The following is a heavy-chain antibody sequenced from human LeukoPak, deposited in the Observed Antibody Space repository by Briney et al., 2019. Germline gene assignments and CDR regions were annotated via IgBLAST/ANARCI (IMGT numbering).Heavy chain of an antibody. Sequence: WGSLRLSCAASGFTFSSYAMHWVRQAPGKGLEGVAVISYDGSNKYYADSVKGRFTISRDNAKNSLYLQMNSLRAEDTAVYYCAELGITMIGGVWGKGTTVTISS. CDR2: ISYDGSNK. CDR3: AELGITMIGGV. D-gene: IGHD3-10*02. CDR1: GFTFSSYA. V-gene: IGHV3-30*04. J-gene: IGHJ6*04.